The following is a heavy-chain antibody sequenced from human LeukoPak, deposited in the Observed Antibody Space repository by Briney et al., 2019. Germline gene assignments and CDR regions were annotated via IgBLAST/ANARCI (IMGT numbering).Heavy chain of an antibody. CDR3: ARGERLWFGELSLDY. Sequence: GGSLRLSCAASGFTFNSYAMQWVRQAPGKGLEYVSGISSDGGSTYYANSVKGRFIISRDNSKNTVYLQMGSLRAEDMAVYYCARGERLWFGELSLDYWGQGTLVTVSS. CDR1: GFTFNSYA. V-gene: IGHV3-64*01. CDR2: ISSDGGST. J-gene: IGHJ4*02. D-gene: IGHD3-10*01.